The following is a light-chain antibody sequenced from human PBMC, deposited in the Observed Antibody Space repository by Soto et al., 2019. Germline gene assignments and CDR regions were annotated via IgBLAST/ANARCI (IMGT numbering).Light chain of an antibody. Sequence: EIVLTQSPGTLSLSPGERATLSCRASQSVSSNYLAWYKQKPGQAPRLLIYGASSRATGIPDRFSGSGSGTDFTLTISRLEPEDFAVYYCQQYGSSPMYTFGQGTKLEIK. CDR3: QQYGSSPMYT. J-gene: IGKJ2*01. CDR2: GAS. CDR1: QSVSSNY. V-gene: IGKV3-20*01.